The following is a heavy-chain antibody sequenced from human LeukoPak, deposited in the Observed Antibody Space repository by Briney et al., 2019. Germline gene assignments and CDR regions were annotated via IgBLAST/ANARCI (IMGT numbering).Heavy chain of an antibody. Sequence: RASVTVSCKASGYTFSGHYMHWARQAPGQGLEWMGWINPKSGDTNSAQKFQGRVTMTRDTSINTLYMELSRLRPDDTAFYYCAREGWDQRDTAAFDSWGQGTLVTVSS. CDR1: GYTFSGHY. CDR2: INPKSGDT. J-gene: IGHJ4*02. D-gene: IGHD6-19*01. V-gene: IGHV1-2*02. CDR3: AREGWDQRDTAAFDS.